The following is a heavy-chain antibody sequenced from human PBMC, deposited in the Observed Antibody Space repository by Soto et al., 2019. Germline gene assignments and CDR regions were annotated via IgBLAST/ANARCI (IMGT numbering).Heavy chain of an antibody. Sequence: GGSLRLSCAASGFTFSSYWMHWVRQAPGKGLVWVSRINSDWSSTSYADSVKGRFTISRDNAKNTLYLQMNSLRAEDTAVYYCARGREDIVALATLDPWGQGTLVTVSS. J-gene: IGHJ5*02. D-gene: IGHD5-12*01. V-gene: IGHV3-74*01. CDR3: ARGREDIVALATLDP. CDR2: INSDWSST. CDR1: GFTFSSYW.